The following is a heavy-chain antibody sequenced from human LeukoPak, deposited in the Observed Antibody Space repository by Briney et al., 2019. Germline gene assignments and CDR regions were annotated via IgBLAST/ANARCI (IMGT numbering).Heavy chain of an antibody. CDR3: ATDLYYYDSSGYPEATAPVS. J-gene: IGHJ4*02. V-gene: IGHV1-24*01. CDR2: FDPEDGET. D-gene: IGHD3-22*01. Sequence: ASVKVSXKVSGYTLTELSMHWMRQAPGKGLEWIGGFDPEDGETIYAQKFQGRVTMTEDTSTDTAYMELSSLRSEDTAVYYCATDLYYYDSSGYPEATAPVSWGQGTLVTVSS. CDR1: GYTLTELS.